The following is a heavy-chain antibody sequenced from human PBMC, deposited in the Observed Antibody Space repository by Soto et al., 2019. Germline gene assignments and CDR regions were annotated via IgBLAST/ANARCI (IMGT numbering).Heavy chain of an antibody. V-gene: IGHV4-39*01. J-gene: IGHJ5*02. Sequence: QLQLQESGPGLVKPSETLSLTSTVSSGSISSSSDYWGWIRQSPGKGLEWIGTISYSGTTYYNPSLQCRVTKSVDTSTNLNSLALCSVTAAHTAVYYCARRRGGVDAAEDWFDPWGEGTLVTVPS. D-gene: IGHD2-8*02. CDR2: ISYSGTT. CDR3: ARRRGGVDAAEDWFDP. CDR1: SGSISSSSDY.